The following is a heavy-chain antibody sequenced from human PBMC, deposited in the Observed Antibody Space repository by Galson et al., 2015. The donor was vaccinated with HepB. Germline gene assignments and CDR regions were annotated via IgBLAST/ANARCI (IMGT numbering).Heavy chain of an antibody. D-gene: IGHD3-10*01. CDR3: ARGGLLWFGEPI. V-gene: IGHV4-59*01. Sequence: LTCTVSGGSISSYYWSWIRQPPGKGLEWIGYIYYSGSTNYNPSLKSRVTISVDTSKNQFSLKLSSVTAADTAVYYCARGGLLWFGEPIWGQGTMVTVSS. CDR1: GGSISSYY. CDR2: IYYSGST. J-gene: IGHJ3*02.